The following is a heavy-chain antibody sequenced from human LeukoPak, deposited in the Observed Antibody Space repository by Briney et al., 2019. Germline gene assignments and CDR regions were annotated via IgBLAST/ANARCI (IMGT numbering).Heavy chain of an antibody. CDR1: GFTFSSYG. Sequence: GGSLRLSCAASGFTFSSYGMHWVRQAPGKGLEWVAVISYDGSNKYYADSVKGRFTISRDNSKNTLYLQMNSLRAEDTAVYYCARARGRWVTNFDYWGQGTLVTVSS. CDR3: ARARGRWVTNFDY. D-gene: IGHD4-17*01. V-gene: IGHV3-30*03. CDR2: ISYDGSNK. J-gene: IGHJ4*02.